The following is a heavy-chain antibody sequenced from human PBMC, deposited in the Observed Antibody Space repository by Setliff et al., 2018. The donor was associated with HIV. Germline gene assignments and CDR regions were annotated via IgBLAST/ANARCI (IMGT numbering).Heavy chain of an antibody. V-gene: IGHV1-69-2*01. CDR3: AKGAVRGVSWFDP. CDR2: VDPENGET. CDR1: GSTFTDYY. D-gene: IGHD3-10*01. J-gene: IGHJ5*02. Sequence: ASVKVSCKASGSTFTDYYMNWVQQAPGKGLEWMGRVDPENGETIYAEKFQGRVTITADTSTDTAYMELSSLRSEDTAVYYCAKGAVRGVSWFDPWGQGTLVTVSS.